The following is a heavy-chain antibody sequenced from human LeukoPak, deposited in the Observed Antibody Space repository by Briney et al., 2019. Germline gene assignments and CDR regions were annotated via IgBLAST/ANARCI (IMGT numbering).Heavy chain of an antibody. CDR2: FDPEDGET. CDR3: ATDGLFNLGFEH. J-gene: IGHJ4*02. Sequence: GASVTVSFTVSGYTLTELSMHWVRQAPGKGLEWMGGFDPEDGETIYAQKFQGRVTMTEDTSTDTAYMELSSLRSEDTAVYYCATDGLFNLGFEHWGQGTRVTVSS. CDR1: GYTLTELS. D-gene: IGHD1-1*01. V-gene: IGHV1-24*01.